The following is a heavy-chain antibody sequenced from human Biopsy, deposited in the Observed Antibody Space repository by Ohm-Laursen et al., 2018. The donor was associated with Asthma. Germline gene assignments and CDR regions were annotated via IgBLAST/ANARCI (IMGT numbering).Heavy chain of an antibody. Sequence: DTLSLTCYVYPGSFSGFFWTWIRQSPGKGLEWIGETNERGVTNNNPSLKSRVIISIDTYWNRVSLKLTSVTAADTAVYYCARGPELDVWGQGTLVTVSS. CDR3: ARGPELDV. CDR2: TNERGVT. CDR1: PGSFSGFF. J-gene: IGHJ4*02. D-gene: IGHD1-1*01. V-gene: IGHV4-34*01.